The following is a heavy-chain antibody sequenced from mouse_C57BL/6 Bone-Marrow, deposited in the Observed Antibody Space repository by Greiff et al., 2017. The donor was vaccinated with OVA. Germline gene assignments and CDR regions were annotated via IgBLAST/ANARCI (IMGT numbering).Heavy chain of an antibody. J-gene: IGHJ2*01. CDR3: ARRLRRGGAYYFDY. V-gene: IGHV1-78*01. CDR2: IYPRDGST. D-gene: IGHD2-4*01. CDR1: GYTFTDHT. Sequence: VQGVESDAELVKPGASVKISCKVSGYTFTDHTIHWMKQRPEQGLEWIGYIYPRDGSTKYNEKFKGKATLTADKSSSTAYMQLNSLTSEDSAVYFCARRLRRGGAYYFDYWGQGTTLTVSS.